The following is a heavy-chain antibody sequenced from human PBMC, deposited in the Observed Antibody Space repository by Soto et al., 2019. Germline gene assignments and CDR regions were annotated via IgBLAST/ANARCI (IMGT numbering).Heavy chain of an antibody. V-gene: IGHV2-26*01. CDR3: ARIPLYCSGGSCYGYYYYGMDV. CDR1: GFSLSNARMG. CDR2: IFSNDEK. J-gene: IGHJ6*02. Sequence: QVTLKESGPVLVKPTETLTLTCTVSGFSLSNARMGVSWIRQPPGKALEWLAHIFSNDEKSYSTSLKSRLTTAKDTSKSXXVXTXXNMDPVDTATYYCARIPLYCSGGSCYGYYYYGMDVWGQGTTVTVSS. D-gene: IGHD2-15*01.